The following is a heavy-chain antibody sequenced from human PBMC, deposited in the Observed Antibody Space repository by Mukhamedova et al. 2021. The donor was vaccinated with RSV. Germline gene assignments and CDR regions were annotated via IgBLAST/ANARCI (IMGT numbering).Heavy chain of an antibody. D-gene: IGHD2/OR15-2a*01. Sequence: GLEWVAVILYDGSNKNYADSVKGRFTISRDNSKDTLYLRMNSLRAEDTAVYYCAKRGGSHYSTRAFDMWGQGTMVTVSS. J-gene: IGHJ3*02. CDR3: AKRGGSHYSTRAFDM. CDR2: ILYDGSNK. V-gene: IGHV3-30*18.